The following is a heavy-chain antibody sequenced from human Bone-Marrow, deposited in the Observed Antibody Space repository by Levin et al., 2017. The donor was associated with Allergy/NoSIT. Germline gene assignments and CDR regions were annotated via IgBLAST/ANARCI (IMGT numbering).Heavy chain of an antibody. D-gene: IGHD1-26*01. CDR3: ARQFSGSWEIYFDY. V-gene: IGHV3-21*01. CDR2: TSSSSSYK. CDR1: GFTFSTYS. J-gene: IGHJ4*02. Sequence: GESLKISCAASGFTFSTYSMNWVRQAPGKGLEWVSSTSSSSSYKYYADSVKGRFTISRDNAKNSLYLQMNNLRAEDTAVYYCARQFSGSWEIYFDYWGQGTLVTVSS.